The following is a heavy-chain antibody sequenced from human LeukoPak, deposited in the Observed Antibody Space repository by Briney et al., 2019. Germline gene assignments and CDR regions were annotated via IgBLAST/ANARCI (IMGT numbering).Heavy chain of an antibody. V-gene: IGHV1-3*01. J-gene: IGHJ4*02. CDR3: ARGLDYYDSRGYSRAGESHFYY. CDR2: INAGNGNT. CDR1: GYTFTSYA. Sequence: ASVKVSCKASGYTFTSYAMHWVRQAPGQRLEWMGWINAGNGNTKYSQEFQGRVTITRDTSASTAYMELSSLRSEDTAVYYCARGLDYYDSRGYSRAGESHFYYWGQGTLVTVSS. D-gene: IGHD3-22*01.